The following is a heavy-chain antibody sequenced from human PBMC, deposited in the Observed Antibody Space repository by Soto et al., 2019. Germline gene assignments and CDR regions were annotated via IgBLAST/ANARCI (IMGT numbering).Heavy chain of an antibody. CDR1: GFTFSSYS. V-gene: IGHV3-48*01. D-gene: IGHD1-26*01. CDR3: ARRRGSGFDY. Sequence: EVQLVESAGCLVQPGGSLRLSCAASGFTFSSYSMNWVRQAPGKGLEWVSYISSSSSTIYYADSVKGRFTISRDNAKNSLYLQMNSLRAEDTAVYYCARRRGSGFDYWGQGTLVTVSS. CDR2: ISSSSSTI. J-gene: IGHJ4*02.